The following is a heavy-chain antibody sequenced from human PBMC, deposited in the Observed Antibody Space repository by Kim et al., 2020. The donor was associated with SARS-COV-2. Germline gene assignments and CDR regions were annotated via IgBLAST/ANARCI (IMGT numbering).Heavy chain of an antibody. J-gene: IGHJ5*02. V-gene: IGHV1-24*01. D-gene: IGHD3-9*01. CDR1: GYTPTELS. CDR2: FDPEDGET. Sequence: ASVKVSGKVSGYTPTELSMHWVRQAPGKGLEWMGGFDPEDGETIYAQKFQGRVTMTEDTSTDTAYMELSSLRSEDTAVYYCATSSPLPYYDILTGTHWFDPWGQGTLVTVSS. CDR3: ATSSPLPYYDILTGTHWFDP.